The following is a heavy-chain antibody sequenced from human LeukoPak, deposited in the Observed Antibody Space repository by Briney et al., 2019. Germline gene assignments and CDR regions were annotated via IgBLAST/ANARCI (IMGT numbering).Heavy chain of an antibody. CDR3: ARDDYGDYVSYFLH. V-gene: IGHV1-18*01. CDR2: ISAYNDKT. Sequence: ASVKVSCKASGYTFTNYGISWVRQAPGQGPEWMGWISAYNDKTNYAQKVQGRVTMTTDTSTSTAYMELRSLRSDDTAVYYCARDDYGDYVSYFLHWGQGTLVIVSS. D-gene: IGHD4-17*01. CDR1: GYTFTNYG. J-gene: IGHJ1*01.